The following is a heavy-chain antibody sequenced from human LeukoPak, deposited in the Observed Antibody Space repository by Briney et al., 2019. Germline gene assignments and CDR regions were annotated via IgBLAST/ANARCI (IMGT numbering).Heavy chain of an antibody. CDR3: AKDFRHNDGGFY. Sequence: TGGSLRLSCAASGFTFSSYGMSWVRQAPGKGLEWVSGISGSAADTYYADSVKGRFTISRDNSKNTLYLQMSSLRVEDTALYYCAKDFRHNDGGFYWGQGTLVTVSS. D-gene: IGHD4-23*01. CDR2: ISGSAADT. J-gene: IGHJ4*02. CDR1: GFTFSSYG. V-gene: IGHV3-23*01.